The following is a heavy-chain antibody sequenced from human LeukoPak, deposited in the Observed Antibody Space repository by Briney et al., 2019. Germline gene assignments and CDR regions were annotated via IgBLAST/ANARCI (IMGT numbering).Heavy chain of an antibody. CDR2: ISAYNGNT. CDR3: ARDGPKITIFGVVIMTGWFDP. J-gene: IGHJ5*02. V-gene: IGHV1-18*04. Sequence: GASVKVSCKASGYTFTGYYMHWVRQAPGQGLEWMGWISAYNGNTNYAQKLQGRVTMTTDTSTSTAYMELRSLRSDDTAVYYCARDGPKITIFGVVIMTGWFDPWGQGTLVTVSS. D-gene: IGHD3-3*01. CDR1: GYTFTGYY.